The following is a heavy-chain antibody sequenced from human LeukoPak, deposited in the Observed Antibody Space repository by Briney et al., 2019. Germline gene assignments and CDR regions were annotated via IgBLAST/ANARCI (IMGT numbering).Heavy chain of an antibody. CDR3: ASPYDSSGYHFDY. Sequence: GSSVKVSCKASGGTFSSYAISWVRQAPGQGLEWMGGIIPIFGTANYAQKFQGRVTITTDESTSAAYMELSSLRSEDTAVYYCASPYDSSGYHFDYWGQGTLVTVSS. CDR2: IIPIFGTA. D-gene: IGHD3-22*01. CDR1: GGTFSSYA. J-gene: IGHJ4*02. V-gene: IGHV1-69*05.